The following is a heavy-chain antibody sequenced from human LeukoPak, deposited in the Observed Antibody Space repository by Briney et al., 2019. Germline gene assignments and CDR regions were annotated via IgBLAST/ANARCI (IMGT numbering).Heavy chain of an antibody. D-gene: IGHD6-19*01. Sequence: SQTLSLTCTVSGGSISSSSYYWGWIRQPPGKGLEWIGSIYYSGSTYYNPSLKSRVTISVDTSKNQFSLKLSSVTAADTAVYYCARDIAVAGDYYYGMDVWGQGTTVTVSS. V-gene: IGHV4-39*07. CDR2: IYYSGST. CDR1: GGSISSSSYY. J-gene: IGHJ6*02. CDR3: ARDIAVAGDYYYGMDV.